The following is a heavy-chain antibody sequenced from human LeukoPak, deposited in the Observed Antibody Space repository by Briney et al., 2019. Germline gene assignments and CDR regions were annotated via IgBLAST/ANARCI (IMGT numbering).Heavy chain of an antibody. Sequence: PGGSLRLSCAASGLTVSSNYMSWVRQAPGKGLEWVSVIYAGGSTYYADSVKGRFTISRDNSKNTLYLQMNSLRAEDTAVYYCARLWFGGYYFDYWGQGTLVTVSS. D-gene: IGHD3-10*01. J-gene: IGHJ4*02. CDR2: IYAGGST. CDR1: GLTVSSNY. V-gene: IGHV3-53*01. CDR3: ARLWFGGYYFDY.